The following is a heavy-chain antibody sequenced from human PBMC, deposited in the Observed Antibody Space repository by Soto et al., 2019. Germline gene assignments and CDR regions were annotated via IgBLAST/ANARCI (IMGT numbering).Heavy chain of an antibody. CDR3: ARDKIAAQRLTENWFDP. J-gene: IGHJ5*02. V-gene: IGHV3-33*01. Sequence: LRLSCAASGFTFSSYGMHWVRQAPGKGLEWVAVIWYDGSNKYYADSVKGRFTISRDNSKNTLYLQMNSLRAEDTAVYYCARDKIAAQRLTENWFDPWGQGTLVTVSS. D-gene: IGHD6-25*01. CDR2: IWYDGSNK. CDR1: GFTFSSYG.